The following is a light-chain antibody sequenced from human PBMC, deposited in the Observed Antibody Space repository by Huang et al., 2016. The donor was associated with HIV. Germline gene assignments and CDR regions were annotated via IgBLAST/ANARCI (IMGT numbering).Light chain of an antibody. CDR3: QQYNVWPYT. V-gene: IGKV3-15*01. CDR1: QSIANN. Sequence: LLTQSPVTLSVSPGENVTLSCRASQSIANNLAWYQQRPGQAPSLLIYGASTRIIDIPGRFNGIASGTQFTLSITSLQPDDFTVYYCQQYNVWPYTFGQGTKLEIK. CDR2: GAS. J-gene: IGKJ2*01.